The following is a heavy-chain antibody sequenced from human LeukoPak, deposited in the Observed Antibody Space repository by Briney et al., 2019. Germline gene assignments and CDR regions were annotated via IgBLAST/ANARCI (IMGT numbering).Heavy chain of an antibody. CDR3: ARGGRSGSYLLY. CDR1: GGSFSGYY. V-gene: IGHV4-34*01. D-gene: IGHD1-26*01. CDR2: INHSGST. J-gene: IGHJ4*02. Sequence: PSETLSLTCAVYGGSFSGYYWSWIRQPPGKGLEWIGEINHSGSTNYNPSLKSRVTISVDTSKNQFSLKLSSVTAADTAVYYCARGGRSGSYLLYWGQGTLATVSS.